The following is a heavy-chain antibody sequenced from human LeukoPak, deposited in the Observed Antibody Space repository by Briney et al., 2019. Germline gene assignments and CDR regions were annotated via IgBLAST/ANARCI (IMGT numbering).Heavy chain of an antibody. CDR1: GFTVSINS. V-gene: IGHV3-53*01. Sequence: GGSLRLSCTVSGFTVSINSWSWVCQAPGKGLEWVSFIYSGGNTHYSDSVKGRFTLSRDNSKNTLYLQMNSLRAEDTAIYYCARRAGEYSHPYDYWGQGTLVTVSS. CDR2: IYSGGNT. J-gene: IGHJ4*02. D-gene: IGHD2-15*01. CDR3: ARRAGEYSHPYDY.